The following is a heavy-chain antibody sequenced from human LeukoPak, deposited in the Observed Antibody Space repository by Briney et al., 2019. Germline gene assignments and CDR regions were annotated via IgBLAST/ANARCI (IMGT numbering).Heavy chain of an antibody. D-gene: IGHD1-26*01. Sequence: GGSLRLSCAASGFTFSSYGMHWVRQAPGKGLEWVAFIRYDGSNKYYADSVKGRFTISGDNSKNTLYLQMNSLRAEDTAVYYCAKGKVGATRPFDYWGQGTLVTVSS. CDR1: GFTFSSYG. J-gene: IGHJ4*02. CDR2: IRYDGSNK. V-gene: IGHV3-30*02. CDR3: AKGKVGATRPFDY.